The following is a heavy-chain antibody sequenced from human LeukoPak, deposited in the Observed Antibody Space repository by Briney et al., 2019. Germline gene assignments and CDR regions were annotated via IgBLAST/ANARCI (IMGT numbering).Heavy chain of an antibody. Sequence: VASVKVSCKASGYTFTSYYMHWVRQAPGQGLEWMGIINPSGGSTNYAQKFQGRVTMTRDTSTSTVYMELSSLRSEDTAVYYCARGPSIAARPYYFDYWGQGTLVTVSS. CDR3: ARGPSIAARPYYFDY. CDR1: GYTFTSYY. V-gene: IGHV1-46*01. J-gene: IGHJ4*02. CDR2: INPSGGST. D-gene: IGHD6-6*01.